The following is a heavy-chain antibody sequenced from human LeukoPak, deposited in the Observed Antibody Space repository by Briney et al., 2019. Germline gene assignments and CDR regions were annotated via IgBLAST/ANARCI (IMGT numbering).Heavy chain of an antibody. Sequence: GASVTVSCKASGYTFTGYYMHWVRQAPGQGLEWMGWINPNSGGTNYAQKFQGWVTMTRDTSISTAYMELSRLRSDDTAVYYCAASDSSGYYFSYGMDVWGQGTTVTVSS. V-gene: IGHV1-2*04. CDR2: INPNSGGT. CDR3: AASDSSGYYFSYGMDV. D-gene: IGHD3-22*01. J-gene: IGHJ6*02. CDR1: GYTFTGYY.